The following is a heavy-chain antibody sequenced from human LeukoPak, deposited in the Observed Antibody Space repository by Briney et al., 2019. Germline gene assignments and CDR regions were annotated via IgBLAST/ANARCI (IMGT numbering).Heavy chain of an antibody. CDR2: IYYSGST. CDR3: ARHHSSGWYRGPNWFDP. CDR1: GGSISSYY. V-gene: IGHV4-59*08. D-gene: IGHD6-19*01. Sequence: SETLSLTCTVSGGSISSYYWSWIRQPPGKGLEWIGYIYYSGSTNYNPSLKSRVTISVDTSKNQFSLKLSSVTAADTAVYYCARHHSSGWYRGPNWFDPWGQGTLVTVSS. J-gene: IGHJ5*02.